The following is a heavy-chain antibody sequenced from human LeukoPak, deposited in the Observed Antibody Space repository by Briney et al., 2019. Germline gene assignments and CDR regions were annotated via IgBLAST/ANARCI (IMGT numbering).Heavy chain of an antibody. Sequence: GGSLRLSCVASGFSFSSYAMSWVRQAPGKGLERVSAISGSGGSTYYADSVKGRFTISRDNSKNTLYLQMNSLRAEDTAVYYCAKTYYDFWSGYDYWGQGTLVTVSS. CDR2: ISGSGGST. CDR3: AKTYYDFWSGYDY. V-gene: IGHV3-23*01. D-gene: IGHD3-3*01. J-gene: IGHJ4*02. CDR1: GFSFSSYA.